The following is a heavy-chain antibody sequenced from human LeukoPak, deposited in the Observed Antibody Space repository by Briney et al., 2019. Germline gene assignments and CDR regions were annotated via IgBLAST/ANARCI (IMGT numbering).Heavy chain of an antibody. CDR3: ARGPRGSEYMDV. CDR2: IYYSGST. Sequence: SQTLSLTCTVSGGSISSYYWSWIRQPPGKGLESIGYIYYSGSTNYNPSLKSRVTISVDTSKNQFSLKLSSVTAADTAVYFCARGPRGSEYMDVWGKGTTVTVSS. CDR1: GGSISSYY. V-gene: IGHV4-59*01. J-gene: IGHJ6*03.